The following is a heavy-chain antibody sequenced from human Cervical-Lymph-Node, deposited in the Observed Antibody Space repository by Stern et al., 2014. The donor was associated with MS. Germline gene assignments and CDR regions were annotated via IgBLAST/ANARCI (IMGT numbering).Heavy chain of an antibody. CDR2: IYYTGST. CDR1: GASVSSSGYY. J-gene: IGHJ4*02. V-gene: IGHV4-31*03. CDR3: ARGATINDFDF. Sequence: VKLVESGPGLVKPSQTVSLTCTVSGASVSSSGYYWSWIRQHPGKGLEWIGYIYYTGSTYYNPSLKSRVSISVDTSKNRFSLRLSSVTAADTAVYFCARGATINDFDFWGQGTLVTVSS. D-gene: IGHD5-12*01.